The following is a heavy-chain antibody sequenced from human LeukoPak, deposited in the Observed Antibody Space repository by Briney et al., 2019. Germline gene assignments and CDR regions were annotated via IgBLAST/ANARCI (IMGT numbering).Heavy chain of an antibody. CDR1: GGSISSGSYY. J-gene: IGHJ4*02. CDR3: ARDRGEYDYVWGGDRSAFFDY. Sequence: SETLSLTCIVSGGSISSGSYYWDWIRQAPGEGLEWIGNFYDSGNTRYNPSLKSRVTISGDTSKNQFSLKLSSVTAADTAVYYLARDRGEYDYVWGGDRSAFFDYWGQGTLVTVSS. CDR2: FYDSGNT. D-gene: IGHD3-16*02. V-gene: IGHV4-39*02.